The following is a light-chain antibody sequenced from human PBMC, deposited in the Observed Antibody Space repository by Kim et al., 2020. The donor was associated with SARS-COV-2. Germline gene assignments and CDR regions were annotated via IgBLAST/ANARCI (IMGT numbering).Light chain of an antibody. CDR1: QSVSSY. Sequence: WSPGERATLSCRASQSVSSYLAWYQQKPGQAPRLLIYDASNRATGIPARFSGSGPGTDFTLTISSLEPEDFAVYYCQQRSNWPPTFGQGTRLEIK. J-gene: IGKJ5*01. CDR3: QQRSNWPPT. CDR2: DAS. V-gene: IGKV3D-11*02.